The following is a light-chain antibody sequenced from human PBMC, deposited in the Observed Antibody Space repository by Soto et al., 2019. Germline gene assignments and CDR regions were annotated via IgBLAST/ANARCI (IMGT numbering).Light chain of an antibody. Sequence: QSALTQPPSASGSPGQSVTISCIGTSSDVGAYNYVSWYQQHPGKAPKLMIYEVTKRPSGVPDRFSGSKFGSTASLTVSGLQAEDEADYFCSSYAGSNNLLFGGGTKLTVL. V-gene: IGLV2-8*01. CDR3: SSYAGSNNLL. CDR1: SSDVGAYNY. J-gene: IGLJ2*01. CDR2: EVT.